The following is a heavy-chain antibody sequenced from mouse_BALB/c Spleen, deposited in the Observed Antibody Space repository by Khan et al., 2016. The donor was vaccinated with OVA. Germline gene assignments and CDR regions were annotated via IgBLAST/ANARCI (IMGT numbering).Heavy chain of an antibody. V-gene: IGHV1-77*01. D-gene: IGHD3-1*01. Sequence: VQLQESGTELARPGASVKLSCKASGYIFIDYYINWVKQRTGQGLEWIGDISPGSGNTYYNEKFKGKATLTADKSSSTAYMQLSSLTSEDSAVYFCAREWGYWFPYWGQGTLITVSA. CDR2: ISPGSGNT. CDR3: AREWGYWFPY. J-gene: IGHJ3*01. CDR1: GYIFIDYY.